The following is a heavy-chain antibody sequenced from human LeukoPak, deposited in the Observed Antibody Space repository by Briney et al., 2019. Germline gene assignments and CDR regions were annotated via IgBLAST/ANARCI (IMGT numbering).Heavy chain of an antibody. CDR2: IKQDGGET. J-gene: IGHJ4*02. D-gene: IGHD6-13*01. CDR3: AGGVWPRSNY. V-gene: IGHV3-7*01. CDR1: DFIFSSYW. Sequence: GGSLRLSCVASDFIFSSYWMTWVRQAPGKGLEWVANIKQDGGETYYVGSVKGRFTISRDNAQNSLYLQMNSLRAEDTAIYYCAGGVWPRSNYWGQGTLVTVFS.